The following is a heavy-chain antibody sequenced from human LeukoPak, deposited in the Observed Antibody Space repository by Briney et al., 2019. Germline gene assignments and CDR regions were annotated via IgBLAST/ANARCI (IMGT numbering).Heavy chain of an antibody. CDR2: IYYLGST. J-gene: IGHJ5*02. V-gene: IGHV4-59*08. Sequence: SETLSLTCTVSGGSLSHYYWSWIRQPPGKGLEWIGYIYYLGSTNYSPSLKRRVTISIDTSKKQFSLKLNSVTAADTAVYYCARRGAGWFDPWGQGTLVTVSS. CDR1: GGSLSHYY. CDR3: ARRGAGWFDP. D-gene: IGHD6-19*01.